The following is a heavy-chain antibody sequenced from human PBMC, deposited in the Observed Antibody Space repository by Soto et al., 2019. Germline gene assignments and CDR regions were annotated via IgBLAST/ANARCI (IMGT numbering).Heavy chain of an antibody. CDR1: GFTFDDYA. CDR2: ISWNSGSI. D-gene: IGHD1-26*01. Sequence: EVQLVESGGGLVQPGRSLRLSCAASGFTFDDYAMHWVRQAPGKGLEWVSGISWNSGSIGYADSVKGRFTISRDNAKNSLYLQMNSLRAEDTALYYCAKGHGSHDAFDIWGQGTMVTVSS. J-gene: IGHJ3*02. CDR3: AKGHGSHDAFDI. V-gene: IGHV3-9*01.